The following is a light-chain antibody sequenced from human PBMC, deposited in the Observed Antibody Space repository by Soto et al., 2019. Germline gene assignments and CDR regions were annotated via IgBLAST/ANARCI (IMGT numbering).Light chain of an antibody. J-gene: IGLJ3*02. CDR1: SSDVGGHNS. V-gene: IGLV2-8*01. CDR2: EVS. Sequence: QSALTQPPSASGSPGQSVTIACTGSSSDVGGHNSFYWYQHHPGKAPKLMIYEVSQRTEGVPDRFSVSKSGNTASLPVSWLQAEDEDAYYCNASAGSNTWVFGGGTKVTVL. CDR3: NASAGSNTWV.